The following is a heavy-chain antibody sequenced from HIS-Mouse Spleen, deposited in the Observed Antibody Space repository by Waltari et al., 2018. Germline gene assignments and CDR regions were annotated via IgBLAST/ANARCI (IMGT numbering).Heavy chain of an antibody. CDR1: GGSISSSSYY. CDR3: ASRGLGQAFDI. Sequence: QLQLQESGPGLVKPSETLSLTCTVSGGSISSSSYYWGWIRQPPGKGLEWIGGIYYSGSTYYNPSLKSRVTISVDTSKNQFSLKLSSVTAADTAVYYCASRGLGQAFDIWGQGTMVTVSS. CDR2: IYYSGST. J-gene: IGHJ3*02. D-gene: IGHD6-19*01. V-gene: IGHV4-39*07.